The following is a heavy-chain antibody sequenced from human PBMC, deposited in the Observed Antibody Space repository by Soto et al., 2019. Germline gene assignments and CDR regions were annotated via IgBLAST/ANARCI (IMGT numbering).Heavy chain of an antibody. CDR3: ARTGYGDHFDY. Sequence: SETLSLTCTVSGGSISSSSYYWGWIRQPPGKGLEWIGSIYYSGITYYNPSLKSRVTISLDTSKNQFSLKLTSVTAADTALYYCARTGYGDHFDYWGRGTLVTVSS. CDR1: GGSISSSSYY. D-gene: IGHD5-18*01. V-gene: IGHV4-39*07. CDR2: IYYSGIT. J-gene: IGHJ4*02.